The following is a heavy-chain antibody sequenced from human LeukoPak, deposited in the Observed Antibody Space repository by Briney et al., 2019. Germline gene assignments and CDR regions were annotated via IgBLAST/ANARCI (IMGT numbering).Heavy chain of an antibody. V-gene: IGHV3-23*01. CDR2: ISGSGGST. CDR1: GFTFSSYA. D-gene: IGHD3-3*01. CDR3: AKVSNFWSGSNDY. J-gene: IGHJ4*02. Sequence: PGGSLRLSCAASGFTFSSYAMSWVRQAPGKGLEWVSGISGSGGSTYYADSVKGRFTISRDNSKNTLYLQMNSLRAGDTAVYYCAKVSNFWSGSNDYWGQGTLVTVSS.